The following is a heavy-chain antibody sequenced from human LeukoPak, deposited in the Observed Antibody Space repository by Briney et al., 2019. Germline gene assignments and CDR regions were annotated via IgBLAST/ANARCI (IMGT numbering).Heavy chain of an antibody. V-gene: IGHV1-8*01. CDR2: MNPNTGKT. CDR3: ARKTCSTTSCLHP. J-gene: IGHJ5*02. CDR1: GYTFTSYD. Sequence: GASVKVSCKASGYTFTSYDINWVRQAAGQELEWMGYMNPNTGKTGYAQRFQGRVTMTRDTSIDTAYMELSSLGSEDTAVYYCARKTCSTTSCLHPWGQGTLVTVSS. D-gene: IGHD2-2*01.